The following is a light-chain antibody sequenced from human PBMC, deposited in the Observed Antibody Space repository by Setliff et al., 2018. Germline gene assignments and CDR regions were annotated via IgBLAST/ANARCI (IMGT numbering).Light chain of an antibody. CDR2: EVR. CDR1: TSDVGSYNF. CDR3: CSYAGSDTLV. J-gene: IGLJ3*02. Sequence: QSVLTQPASVSGSPGQSITIPCTGTTSDVGSYNFVSWYQKLPGKAPKLLIYEVRKRPSGVSSHFSGARSGITASLTISGLQTEDEADYYCCSYAGSDTLVFGGGTKVTVL. V-gene: IGLV2-23*02.